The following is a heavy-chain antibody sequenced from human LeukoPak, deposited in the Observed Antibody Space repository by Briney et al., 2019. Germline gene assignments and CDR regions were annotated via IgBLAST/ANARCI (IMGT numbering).Heavy chain of an antibody. CDR2: FDPEDGET. V-gene: IGHV1-24*01. CDR1: GYTLTELS. Sequence: ASVKVSCKVSGYTLTELSMHWVRQAPGKGLEWMGGFDPEDGETICAQKFQGRVTMTEDTSTDTAYMELSSLRSEDTAVYYCATSPRGSWLQSPYFDYWGQGTLVTVSS. D-gene: IGHD5-24*01. CDR3: ATSPRGSWLQSPYFDY. J-gene: IGHJ4*02.